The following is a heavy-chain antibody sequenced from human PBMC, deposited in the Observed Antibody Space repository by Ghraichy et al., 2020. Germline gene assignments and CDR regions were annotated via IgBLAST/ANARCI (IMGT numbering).Heavy chain of an antibody. V-gene: IGHV3-30*02. CDR1: GFTFSSYG. J-gene: IGHJ6*02. Sequence: GGSLRLSCAASGFTFSSYGMHWVRQAPGKGLEWVAFIRYDGSNKYYADSVKGRFTISRDNSKNTLYLQMNSLRAEDTAVYYCAKAPRASGLYGVYYYYYGMDVWGQGTTVTVSS. CDR2: IRYDGSNK. CDR3: AKAPRASGLYGVYYYYYGMDV. D-gene: IGHD3-10*02.